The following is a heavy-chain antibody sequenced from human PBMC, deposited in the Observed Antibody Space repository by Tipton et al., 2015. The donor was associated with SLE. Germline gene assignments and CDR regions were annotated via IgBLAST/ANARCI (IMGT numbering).Heavy chain of an antibody. CDR1: GFTFTDYG. J-gene: IGHJ5*02. CDR3: VSGSGVS. D-gene: IGHD1-26*01. V-gene: IGHV1-18*01. CDR2: ISGNDEDA. Sequence: QLVQSGGEVKKPGASATVSCKTSGFTFTDYGITWVRQAPGQGLEWMGWISGNDEDATYAQKWQGRVTLTTDTSTTTAFMELRNLKSDDTAVYYCVSGSGVSWGQGTLVIVSS.